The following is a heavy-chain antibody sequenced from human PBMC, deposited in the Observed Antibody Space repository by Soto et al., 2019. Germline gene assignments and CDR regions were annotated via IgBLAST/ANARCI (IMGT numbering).Heavy chain of an antibody. CDR3: ARAKQLVRDYYYGMDV. CDR1: GGTFSSYA. J-gene: IGHJ6*02. CDR2: IIPIFGTA. Sequence: GASVKVSCKASGGTFSSYAISWVRQAPGQGLEWMGGIIPIFGTANYAQKFQGRVTITADKSTSTAYMELSSLRSEDTAVYYCARAKQLVRDYYYGMDVWGQGTTVTV. D-gene: IGHD6-13*01. V-gene: IGHV1-69*06.